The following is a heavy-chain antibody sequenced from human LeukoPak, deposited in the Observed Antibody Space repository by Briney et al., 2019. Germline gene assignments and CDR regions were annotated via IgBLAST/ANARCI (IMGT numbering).Heavy chain of an antibody. CDR2: ISYSGTT. D-gene: IGHD3-10*01. CDR1: VFTFSTYN. J-gene: IGHJ4*02. CDR3: AANSADYNTLGSSYKV. V-gene: IGHV4-59*05. Sequence: GSLRLSCAASVFTFSTYNMNWIRQSPGKGLEWIGSISYSGTTYYNPSLKSRVTISVDTSKNQFSLKLNSVTAADTAVFYCAANSADYNTLGSSYKVWGQGTLVTVSS.